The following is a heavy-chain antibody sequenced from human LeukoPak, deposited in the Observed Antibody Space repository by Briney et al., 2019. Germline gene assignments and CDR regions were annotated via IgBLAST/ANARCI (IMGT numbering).Heavy chain of an antibody. CDR2: ISYDGSNK. CDR1: GFTFNNYA. D-gene: IGHD6-13*01. J-gene: IGHJ4*02. Sequence: GSLRLSCAASGFTFNNYAMHWVRQAPGKGLEWVAVISYDGSNKYYADSVRGRFTISRDNSKNALYLQMNSLRVKDTAVYYCARDWIQYSSSWHGRDYWGQGTLVTVSS. V-gene: IGHV3-30*04. CDR3: ARDWIQYSSSWHGRDY.